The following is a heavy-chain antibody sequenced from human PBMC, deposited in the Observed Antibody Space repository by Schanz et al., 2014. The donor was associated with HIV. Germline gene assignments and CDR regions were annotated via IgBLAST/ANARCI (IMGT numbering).Heavy chain of an antibody. Sequence: QVQVVQSGAEVKKPGSSVKVSCKASGGTFSSYAISWVRQAPGQGLEWMGGFIPIFGTTNYAQKFQGRVTITADESTSTTYLELSSLRSEDPAVYYCASQYSNYDSSRRYHWYFDLWGRGTLVTVSS. D-gene: IGHD4-4*01. CDR2: FIPIFGTT. CDR3: ASQYSNYDSSRRYHWYFDL. J-gene: IGHJ2*01. CDR1: GGTFSSYA. V-gene: IGHV1-69*01.